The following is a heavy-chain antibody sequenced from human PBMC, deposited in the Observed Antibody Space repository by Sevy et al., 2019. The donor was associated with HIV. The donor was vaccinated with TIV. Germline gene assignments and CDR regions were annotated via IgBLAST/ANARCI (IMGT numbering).Heavy chain of an antibody. V-gene: IGHV4-39*01. D-gene: IGHD1-26*01. J-gene: IGHJ4*02. CDR3: VRHEWEPEGGDY. Sequence: SETLSLTCTVSGGSISSSSYYWGWIRQPPGKGLEWIGSIYYSGSTYYNPSLKSRVTISVDTSKNQFSLKLSSVTAADTAVYYCVRHEWEPEGGDYWGQGTLVTVSS. CDR1: GGSISSSSYY. CDR2: IYYSGST.